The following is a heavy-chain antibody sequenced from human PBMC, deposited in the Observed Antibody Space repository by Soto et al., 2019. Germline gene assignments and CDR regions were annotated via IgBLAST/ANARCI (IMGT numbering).Heavy chain of an antibody. D-gene: IGHD6-19*01. Sequence: SGSLSLTCSVSGGSITSSSYYWGWVRQPPGKGLEWIGSVYYSGGTYYNPSLKSRVTISVDTSSNQFSLKLNSVTAADTAVYFCARLQLRKQWLIPGHFDYWGPGTLVTVSS. V-gene: IGHV4-39*01. J-gene: IGHJ4*02. CDR3: ARLQLRKQWLIPGHFDY. CDR2: VYYSGGT. CDR1: GGSITSSSYY.